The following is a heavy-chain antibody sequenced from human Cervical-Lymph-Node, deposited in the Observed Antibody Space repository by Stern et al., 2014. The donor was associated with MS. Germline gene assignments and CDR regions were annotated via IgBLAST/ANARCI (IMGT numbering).Heavy chain of an antibody. CDR1: GDTLSRYA. CDR2: IIPICGKE. J-gene: IGHJ6*02. V-gene: IGHV1-69*01. D-gene: IGHD6-19*01. Sequence: VKLVESGAEVKKPGSSVKVSCKASGDTLSRYAISWVRQAPGQGLQCMGGIIPICGKENYAEKFQGRVKLIADESTSTAYMELSSLRSEDAAVYYCASSYSGWDNPYHFYGMDVWGQGTTVTVSS. CDR3: ASSYSGWDNPYHFYGMDV.